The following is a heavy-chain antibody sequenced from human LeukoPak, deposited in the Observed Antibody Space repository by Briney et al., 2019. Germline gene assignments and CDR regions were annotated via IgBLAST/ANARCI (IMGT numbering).Heavy chain of an antibody. V-gene: IGHV4-34*01. CDR2: INHSGST. Sequence: PSETLSLTCAVYGGSFSGYYWSWIRQPPGKGLEWIGEINHSGSTNYNPSLKSRVTISVDTSKNQFSLKLSSVTAADTAVYYCARCYGDYRYYYYYMDVWGKGTTVTISS. CDR1: GGSFSGYY. D-gene: IGHD4-17*01. J-gene: IGHJ6*03. CDR3: ARCYGDYRYYYYYMDV.